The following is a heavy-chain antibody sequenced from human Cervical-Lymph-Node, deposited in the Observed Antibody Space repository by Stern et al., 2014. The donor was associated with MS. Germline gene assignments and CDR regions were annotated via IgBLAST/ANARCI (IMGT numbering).Heavy chain of an antibody. D-gene: IGHD3/OR15-3a*01. CDR3: ASGTGSKRPTGNY. CDR2: INPSGDSA. V-gene: IGHV1-46*01. CDR1: GYSFTSHY. Sequence: VQLVESGAEVKKPGASVKVSCKASGYSFTSHYMHWVRQAPGQGLECVGIINPSGDSASYAQKLQGRVTMTRDTSTSTVYMELRSEDTAVYYCASGTGSKRPTGNYWGQGTLVTVSS. J-gene: IGHJ4*02.